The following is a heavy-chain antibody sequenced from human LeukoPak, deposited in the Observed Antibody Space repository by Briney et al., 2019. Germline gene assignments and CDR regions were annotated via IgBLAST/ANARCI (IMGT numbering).Heavy chain of an antibody. CDR3: ARVDYDSSGYTCGARLGNLDY. CDR1: GFTFSSYW. V-gene: IGHV3-7*01. Sequence: GGSLRLSCAASGFTFSSYWMSWVRQAPGKGLEWVANIKQDGSEKYYVDSVKGRFTISRDNAKNSLYLQMNSLRAEDTAVYYCARVDYDSSGYTCGARLGNLDYWGQGTLVTVSS. CDR2: IKQDGSEK. J-gene: IGHJ4*02. D-gene: IGHD3-22*01.